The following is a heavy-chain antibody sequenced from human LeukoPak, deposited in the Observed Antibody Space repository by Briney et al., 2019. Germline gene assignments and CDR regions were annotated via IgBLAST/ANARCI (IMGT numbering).Heavy chain of an antibody. V-gene: IGHV4-39*01. J-gene: IGHJ5*02. CDR2: IYYSGST. D-gene: IGHD4/OR15-4a*01. CDR3: ARPSSRLWPWFDP. Sequence: SETLSLTCTVSGGSISSSSYYWGWLRQPPGKGLEWIGSIYYSGSTYYNPSLKSRVTISVDTSKNQFSLKLSSVTAADTAVYYCARPSSRLWPWFDPWGQGTLVTVSS. CDR1: GGSISSSSYY.